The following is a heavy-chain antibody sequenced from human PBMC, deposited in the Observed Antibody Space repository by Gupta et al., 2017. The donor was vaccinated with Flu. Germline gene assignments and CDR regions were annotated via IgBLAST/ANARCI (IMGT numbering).Heavy chain of an antibody. V-gene: IGHV3-48*01. CDR2: IRTTEL. Sequence: ASGFAFGDYSLNWVRQSPGKGLEWVSYIRTTELWYADSVKGRFTISRDNVKNSLYLEMNSLRAEDTAVYYCARDKDWAFDYWGQGTLVTVS. CDR3: ARDKDWAFDY. J-gene: IGHJ4*02. D-gene: IGHD2-15*01. CDR1: GFAFGDYS.